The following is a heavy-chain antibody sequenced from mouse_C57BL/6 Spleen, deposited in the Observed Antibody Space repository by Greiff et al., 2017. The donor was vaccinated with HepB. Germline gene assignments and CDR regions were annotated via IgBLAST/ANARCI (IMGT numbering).Heavy chain of an antibody. CDR3: ARGGDGYGFDY. CDR1: GYAFSSYW. D-gene: IGHD2-3*01. CDR2: IYPGDGDT. J-gene: IGHJ2*01. V-gene: IGHV1-80*01. Sequence: QVQLQQSGAELVKPGASVKISCKASGYAFSSYWMNWVKQRPGKGLEWIGQIYPGDGDTNYNGKFKGKATLTADKSSSTAYMQLSSLTSEDSAVYFCARGGDGYGFDYWGQGTTLTVSS.